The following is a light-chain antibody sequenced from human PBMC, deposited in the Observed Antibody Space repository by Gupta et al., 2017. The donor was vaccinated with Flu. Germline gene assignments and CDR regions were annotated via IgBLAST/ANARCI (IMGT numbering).Light chain of an antibody. CDR3: QQGNSSPRT. CDR1: QVITNY. V-gene: IGKV1-9*01. CDR2: AAS. Sequence: DIQLTQSPSFLSASVGDRVTITCRASQVITNYLAWFQQKPGKAPKLLIYAASTVHSGVPSRFSGSGSGTEFTLTISSRQPEDFANYYCQQGNSSPRTFGQGTKVEIK. J-gene: IGKJ1*01.